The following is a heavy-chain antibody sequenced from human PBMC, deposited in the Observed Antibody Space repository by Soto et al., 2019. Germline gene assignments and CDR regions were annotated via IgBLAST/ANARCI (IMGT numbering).Heavy chain of an antibody. CDR3: VRGDYGDVSHGFDP. Sequence: QVQLVQSGAEVKKPGASVRVSCKASGYTFTKFYINWVRQATGQGLEWMGWMNPNSGNTGYAQKFQSRITMTRNTSITTAYMLLSTLSSEDTAVYYCVRGDYGDVSHGFDPWGQGTLVTVSS. D-gene: IGHD4-17*01. V-gene: IGHV1-8*01. J-gene: IGHJ5*02. CDR2: MNPNSGNT. CDR1: GYTFTKFY.